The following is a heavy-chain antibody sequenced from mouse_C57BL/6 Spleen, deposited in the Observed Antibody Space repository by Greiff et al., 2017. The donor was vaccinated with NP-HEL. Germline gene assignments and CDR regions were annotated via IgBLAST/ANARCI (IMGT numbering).Heavy chain of an antibody. V-gene: IGHV1-54*01. J-gene: IGHJ2*01. CDR3: ARGGVTTVVATDYFDY. CDR2: INPGSGGT. Sequence: QVQLQQSGAEPVRPGNSVKVSCKASGYSFTNYLIEWVKQRPGQGLEWIGVINPGSGGTNYNEKFKGKATLTADKSSSTAYMQLSSLTSEDSAVYFCARGGVTTVVATDYFDYWGQGTTLTVSS. CDR1: GYSFTNYL. D-gene: IGHD1-1*01.